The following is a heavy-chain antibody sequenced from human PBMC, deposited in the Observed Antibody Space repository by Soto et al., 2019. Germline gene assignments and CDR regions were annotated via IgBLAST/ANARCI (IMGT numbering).Heavy chain of an antibody. CDR2: VSPSGTT. J-gene: IGHJ6*02. Sequence: QVQLQESGPGLVKPSQTLSLTCTVSGDSISVGYYWSWIRQHPGKGLEWIGYVSPSGTTYYNPSLKSRVSISTDTSKNQFSLEVSSVTAADTAVDYCARDRGSYGMDVWGQGTTVTVSS. CDR3: ARDRGSYGMDV. V-gene: IGHV4-31*03. CDR1: GDSISVGYY.